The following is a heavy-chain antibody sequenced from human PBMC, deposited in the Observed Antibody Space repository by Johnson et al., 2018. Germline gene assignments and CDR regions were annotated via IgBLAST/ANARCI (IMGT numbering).Heavy chain of an antibody. V-gene: IGHV5-51*01. CDR3: AGRPRGRRGGEAFDI. CDR1: GYSFTSYW. D-gene: IGHD3-16*01. CDR2: IYPGDSDT. Sequence: VQLVESGAEVKKPGESLKISCKGSGYSFTSYWIGWVRQMPGKGLEWMGIIYPGDSDTRYSPSFQGQVTISADRSISTAYLQWSSLKASDTAMYYCAGRPRGRRGGEAFDIWGQGTMVTVSS. J-gene: IGHJ3*02.